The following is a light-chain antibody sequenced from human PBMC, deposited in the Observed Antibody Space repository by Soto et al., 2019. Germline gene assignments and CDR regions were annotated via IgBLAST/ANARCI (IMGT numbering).Light chain of an antibody. CDR1: SSNIGNNT. Sequence: QSVLTQPPSASGTPGQRVTISCSGSSSNIGNNTVNWYQQLPGTAPKLLIYGNNHRTSGVPDRFSGSKSGTSASLANSGLQSEDEADYFCAAWDDSLNGSVFGGGTKLTVL. CDR3: AAWDDSLNGSV. V-gene: IGLV1-44*01. J-gene: IGLJ3*02. CDR2: GNN.